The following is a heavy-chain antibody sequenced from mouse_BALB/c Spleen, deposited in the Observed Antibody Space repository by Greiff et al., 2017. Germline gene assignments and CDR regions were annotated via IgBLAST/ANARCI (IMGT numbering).Heavy chain of an antibody. CDR1: GFSLTSYG. D-gene: IGHD2-4*01. Sequence: QVQLKESGPGLVAPSQSLSITCTVSGFSLTSYGVHWVRQPPGKGLEWLGVIWAGGSTNYNSALMSRLSISKDNSKSQVFLKMNSLQTDDTAMYYGARGGLRRREYAMDYWGQGTSVTVSS. J-gene: IGHJ4*01. CDR2: IWAGGST. V-gene: IGHV2-9*02. CDR3: ARGGLRRREYAMDY.